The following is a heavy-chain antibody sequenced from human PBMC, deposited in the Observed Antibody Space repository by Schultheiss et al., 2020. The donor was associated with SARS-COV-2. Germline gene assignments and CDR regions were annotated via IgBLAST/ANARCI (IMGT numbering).Heavy chain of an antibody. CDR2: TYYRSKWYN. D-gene: IGHD3-10*01. CDR3: ARGAFWFGEPSGFDF. V-gene: IGHV6-1*01. Sequence: SQTLSLTCAISGDSVSRDTAGWNWIRQSPSRGLEWLGRTYYRSKWYNDYAVSVKSRITINPDTSKNQFSLQLNSVTPEDTAVYFCARGAFWFGEPSGFDFWGQGTLVTVSS. J-gene: IGHJ4*02. CDR1: GDSVSRDTAG.